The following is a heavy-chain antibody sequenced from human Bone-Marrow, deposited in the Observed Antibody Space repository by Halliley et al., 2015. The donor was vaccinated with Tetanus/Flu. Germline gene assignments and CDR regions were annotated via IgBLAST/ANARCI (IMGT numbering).Heavy chain of an antibody. J-gene: IGHJ5*02. CDR1: GDSVSSGSYY. V-gene: IGHV4-61*01. CDR2: IYNGGST. Sequence: GLVKPSETLSLTCSVSGDSVSSGSYYWTWIRQPPGKGLEWIGYIYNGGSTNYNPSLKSRVTISVDTSKNQFSLKLTSVTAADTAIYYCARDSGDYSNWVAPWGQGTLVTVSA. CDR3: ARDSGDYSNWVAP. D-gene: IGHD4-17*01.